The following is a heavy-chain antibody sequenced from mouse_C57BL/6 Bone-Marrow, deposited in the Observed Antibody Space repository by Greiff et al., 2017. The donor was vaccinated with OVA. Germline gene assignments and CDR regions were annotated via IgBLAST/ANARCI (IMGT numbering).Heavy chain of an antibody. CDR2: IHPKSGST. J-gene: IGHJ2*01. CDR3: AIFYNYCSSYYFDY. D-gene: IGHD1-1*01. CDR1: GYTFTSYW. Sequence: QVQLQQPGAELVKPGASVKLSCKASGYTFTSYWMHWVKQRPGQGLEWIGMIHPKSGSTNYNEKFKSKATLTVDKSSSTAYMQFSSLTSEDSAVYYCAIFYNYCSSYYFDYWGQGTTLTVSS. V-gene: IGHV1-64*01.